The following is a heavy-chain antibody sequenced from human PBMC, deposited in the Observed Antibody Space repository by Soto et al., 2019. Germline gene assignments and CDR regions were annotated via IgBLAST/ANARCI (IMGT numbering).Heavy chain of an antibody. CDR2: IFPMFGTA. CDR3: ARFQGLHFDY. V-gene: IGHV1-69*18. J-gene: IGHJ4*02. Sequence: QVQLVQSGAEVKKPGSSMKVSCKASGGTFSDHAFSWVRQAPGQGLEWMGRIFPMFGTADYAQKFQGRLIITADDSTSTAYMELSSLRSEDTAVYYCARFQGLHFDYWGQGTLVRVSS. CDR1: GGTFSDHA.